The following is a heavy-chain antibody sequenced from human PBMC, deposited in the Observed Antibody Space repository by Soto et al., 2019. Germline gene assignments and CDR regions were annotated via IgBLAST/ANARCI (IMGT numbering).Heavy chain of an antibody. CDR3: ARESYGSGSYDGMDV. CDR2: ISAYNGHT. J-gene: IGHJ6*02. D-gene: IGHD3-10*01. Sequence: ASVKVSCKASGFPFTRYGITWVRQAPGQGLEWLGWISAYNGHTKYAQKFQGRVTMTTDTSKNQFSLQLNSVSPEDTAMYYCARESYGSGSYDGMDVWGQGTTVTVSS. CDR1: GFPFTRYG. V-gene: IGHV1-18*01.